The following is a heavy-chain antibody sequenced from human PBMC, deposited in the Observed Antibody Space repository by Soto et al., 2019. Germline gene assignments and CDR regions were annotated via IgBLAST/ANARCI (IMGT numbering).Heavy chain of an antibody. V-gene: IGHV1-18*01. CDR3: AREVEGSYSPADF. D-gene: IGHD3-10*01. CDR2: VSSYNGNT. CDR1: GYTLTDHG. J-gene: IGHJ4*02. Sequence: QVQLVQSGTEVKKPGASVTVSCKTSGYTLTDHGIDWVRQAPGQGLEWVGWVSSYNGNTNYAYNLKDRVIMTTDATTSTDYMELRGLRSDDTAVYYCAREVEGSYSPADFWGQGTPVTVSS.